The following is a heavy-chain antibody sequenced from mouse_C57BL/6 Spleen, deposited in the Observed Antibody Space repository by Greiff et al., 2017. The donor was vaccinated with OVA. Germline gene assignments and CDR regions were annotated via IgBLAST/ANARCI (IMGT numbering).Heavy chain of an antibody. Sequence: QVQLQQSGPELVKPGASVKISCKASGYAFSSSWMNWVKQRPGKGLEWIGRIYPGDGDTNYNGKFKGKATLTADKSSSTAYMQLSSLTSEDSAVYFCARGYYGYDGGVFDYWGQGTTLTVSS. CDR1: GYAFSSSW. CDR3: ARGYYGYDGGVFDY. V-gene: IGHV1-82*01. CDR2: IYPGDGDT. D-gene: IGHD2-2*01. J-gene: IGHJ2*01.